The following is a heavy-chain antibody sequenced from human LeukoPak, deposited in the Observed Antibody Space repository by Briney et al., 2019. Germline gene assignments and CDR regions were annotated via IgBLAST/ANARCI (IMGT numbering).Heavy chain of an antibody. D-gene: IGHD3-22*01. CDR2: IYPGDSDT. V-gene: IGHV5-51*01. Sequence: GESLKIPCKGSGYSFTSYWIGWVRQMPGKGLEWMGIIYPGDSDTRYSPSFQGQVTISADKSISTAYLQWSSLKASDTAMYYCARAYDSSGGIIDYWGQGTLVTVSS. CDR1: GYSFTSYW. J-gene: IGHJ4*02. CDR3: ARAYDSSGGIIDY.